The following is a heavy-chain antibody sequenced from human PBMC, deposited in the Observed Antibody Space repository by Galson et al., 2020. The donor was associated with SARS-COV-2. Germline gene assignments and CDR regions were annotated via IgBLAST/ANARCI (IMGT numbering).Heavy chain of an antibody. CDR1: GYYVSTTNY. D-gene: IGHD3-22*01. CDR2: VYPSRTT. J-gene: IGHJ2*01. Sequence: SQTLSLTCSVSGYYVSTTNYWGCVRQPPGRGLECIGRVYPSRTTYYNPSLQSRVTLPVDTSKNQFSLRLDSVTAADTALYYCARQGVNMIVLVTVPGWYFDLWGRGTLVTVAS. V-gene: IGHV4-38-2*01. CDR3: ARQGVNMIVLVTVPGWYFDL.